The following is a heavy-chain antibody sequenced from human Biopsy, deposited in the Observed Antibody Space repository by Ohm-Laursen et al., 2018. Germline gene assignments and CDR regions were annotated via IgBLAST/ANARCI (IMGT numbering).Heavy chain of an antibody. CDR3: ARGSNDFGGLYFPR. V-gene: IGHV4-59*11. J-gene: IGHJ4*02. CDR1: GGSFTGHY. D-gene: IGHD4-23*01. Sequence: SETLSLTCTVSGGSFTGHYWIWIRQPPGKGLEWIGHISYTGYTSYNASLKSRVTISVDTSRNHFFLGLSSLTAADTAVYYCARGSNDFGGLYFPRWGQGTLLTVSS. CDR2: ISYTGYT.